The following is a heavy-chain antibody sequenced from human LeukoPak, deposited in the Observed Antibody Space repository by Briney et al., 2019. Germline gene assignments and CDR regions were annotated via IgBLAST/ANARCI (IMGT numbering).Heavy chain of an antibody. V-gene: IGHV4-61*02. CDR2: IYTSGNT. D-gene: IGHD1-26*01. CDR3: TRGGELMNY. Sequence: PSETLSLTCTVSGGSINSGNYYWTWIRQPAGKGLEWIGRIYTSGNTNYNPSLKSRVTISIDASKNQFSLRLTSVTAADTAVYYCTRGGELMNYWGQGTLVTVSS. CDR1: GGSINSGNYY. J-gene: IGHJ4*02.